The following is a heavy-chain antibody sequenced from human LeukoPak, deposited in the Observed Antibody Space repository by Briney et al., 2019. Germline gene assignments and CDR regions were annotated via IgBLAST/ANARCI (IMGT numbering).Heavy chain of an antibody. D-gene: IGHD4-17*01. J-gene: IGHJ4*02. CDR2: IKSKTAGGTT. CDR1: GFIFSNAW. Sequence: GGSLRLFCAASGFIFSNAWMSWVRQAPGKGLEWVGRIKSKTAGGTTDYAAPVKGRFTISRDDSKNTLYLQMNSLKTEDTALYYCTTDGPASAAYGGYPFDYWGQGTLVTVSS. CDR3: TTDGPASAAYGGYPFDY. V-gene: IGHV3-15*01.